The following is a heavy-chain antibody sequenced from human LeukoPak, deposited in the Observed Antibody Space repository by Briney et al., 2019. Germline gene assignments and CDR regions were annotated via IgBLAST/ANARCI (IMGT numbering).Heavy chain of an antibody. Sequence: PSETLSLTCAVYGGSFSGYYWSWIRQPPGKGLEWIGEINHSGSTNYNPSLKSRVTISVDTSKNQFSLKLSSVTAADTAVYYCARLGSGWPYYYYYGMDVWGQGTTVTVSS. CDR3: ARLGSGWPYYYYYGMDV. CDR2: INHSGST. V-gene: IGHV4-34*01. D-gene: IGHD6-19*01. J-gene: IGHJ6*02. CDR1: GGSFSGYY.